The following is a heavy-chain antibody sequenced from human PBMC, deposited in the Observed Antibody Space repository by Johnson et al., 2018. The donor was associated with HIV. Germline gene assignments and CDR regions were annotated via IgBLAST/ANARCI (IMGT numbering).Heavy chain of an antibody. D-gene: IGHD6-13*01. CDR2: ISSNGDST. V-gene: IGHV3-64*04. Sequence: QMLLVESGGGLVQPGGSLRLSCAASGFTFSSYAMHWVRQAPGKGLEYVSAISSNGDSTEYADSVKGRFTVSRDNARNSLYLQINGLRAEDTAFYYCARGKGAAAGLDAFDIWGQGTMVTVSS. CDR1: GFTFSSYA. CDR3: ARGKGAAAGLDAFDI. J-gene: IGHJ3*02.